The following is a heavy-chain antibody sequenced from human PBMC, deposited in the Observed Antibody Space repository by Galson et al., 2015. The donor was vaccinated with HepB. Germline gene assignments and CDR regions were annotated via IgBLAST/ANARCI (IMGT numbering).Heavy chain of an antibody. J-gene: IGHJ4*02. Sequence: QSGAEVKKPGESLKISCKGSGYSFTNYWIGWVRQMPGKGLEWMGILYPGDSDSKYSPSFQGQVAFSADESISTAYLQWSSLKASDTAMYYCARLSYTGGWFPLDYWGQGTLVTVSS. CDR1: GYSFTNYW. V-gene: IGHV5-51*03. CDR3: ARLSYTGGWFPLDY. CDR2: LYPGDSDS. D-gene: IGHD6-19*01.